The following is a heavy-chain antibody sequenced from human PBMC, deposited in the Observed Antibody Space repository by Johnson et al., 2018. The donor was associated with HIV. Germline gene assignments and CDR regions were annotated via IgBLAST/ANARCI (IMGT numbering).Heavy chain of an antibody. V-gene: IGHV3-20*04. J-gene: IGHJ3*02. D-gene: IGHD6-13*01. CDR2: INGTGGST. CDR3: ARDHLSSRGAFDI. Sequence: EVQLVESGGGLVQPGGSLRLSCAASGFTFSSYAMDWVRQTPGKGLEWVSGINGTGGSTGYADSVKGRFTISRDNAKNSLYLQMNSLRAEDTALYYCARDHLSSRGAFDIWGQGTMVTVSS. CDR1: GFTFSSYA.